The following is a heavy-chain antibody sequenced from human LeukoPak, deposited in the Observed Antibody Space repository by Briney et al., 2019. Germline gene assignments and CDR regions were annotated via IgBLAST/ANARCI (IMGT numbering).Heavy chain of an antibody. J-gene: IGHJ4*02. CDR2: ISYDGSNK. V-gene: IGHV3-30*18. Sequence: GGSLRLSCAASGFTFSSYGMHWVRQAPGKGLEWVAVISYDGSNKYYADSVKGRFTISRDNSKNTLYLQMNSLRAEDTAVYYCAKDGIVLMVYAIGVLHFDYWGQGTLVTVSS. D-gene: IGHD2-8*01. CDR1: GFTFSSYG. CDR3: AKDGIVLMVYAIGVLHFDY.